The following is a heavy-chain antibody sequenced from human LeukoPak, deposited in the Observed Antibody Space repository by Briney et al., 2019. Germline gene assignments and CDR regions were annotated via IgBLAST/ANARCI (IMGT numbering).Heavy chain of an antibody. CDR1: GFIFSSYW. Sequence: GGSLRLSCAASGFIFSSYWMHWVRQAPGKGLVWVSHINSDGSTTNYADSVKGRFTISRDNAKNTLYLQMNSLRAEDTAVYYCARGIGSGWYLDWGQGTLVTASS. CDR2: INSDGSTT. V-gene: IGHV3-74*01. D-gene: IGHD6-19*01. J-gene: IGHJ4*02. CDR3: ARGIGSGWYLD.